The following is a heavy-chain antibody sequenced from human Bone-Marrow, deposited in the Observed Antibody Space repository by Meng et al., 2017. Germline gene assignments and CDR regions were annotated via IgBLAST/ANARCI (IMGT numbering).Heavy chain of an antibody. V-gene: IGHV4-34*01. J-gene: IGHJ5*02. Sequence: SETLSLTCVVYGGSFSGYYWSWIRQPPGKGLEWIGEINHSGSTNYNPSLKSRVTISVDTSKNQFSLKLSSVTAADTAVYYCARMIGIAASKYNWFDPWGQGTLVTVSS. D-gene: IGHD6-13*01. CDR3: ARMIGIAASKYNWFDP. CDR1: GGSFSGYY. CDR2: INHSGST.